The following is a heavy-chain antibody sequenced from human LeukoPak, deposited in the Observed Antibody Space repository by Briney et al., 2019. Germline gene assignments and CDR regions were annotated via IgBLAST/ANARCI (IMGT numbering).Heavy chain of an antibody. D-gene: IGHD2-2*01. J-gene: IGHJ6*02. V-gene: IGHV4-59*08. CDR3: ARQAIVVVPAAMTSNLYYYYYYGMDV. Sequence: SETLSFTCTVSGVSFTSHYWTWIRQSPGTGLEWIGEINNRGTINYSPSLRGRVTISVDTSKNQFSLKLSSVTAADTAVYYCARQAIVVVPAAMTSNLYYYYYYGMDVWGQGTTVTVSS. CDR1: GVSFTSHY. CDR2: INNRGTI.